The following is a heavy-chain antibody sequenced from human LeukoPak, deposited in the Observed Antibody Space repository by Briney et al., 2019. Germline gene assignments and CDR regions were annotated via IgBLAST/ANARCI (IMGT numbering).Heavy chain of an antibody. Sequence: SETLSLTCTVSGGSISSYYWSWNRQPPGKGLEWIGYIYYSGSTNYNPSLKSRVTISVDTSKNQFSLKLSSVTAADTAVYYCAVYYYGSGSYYPNTWFNPWGQGTLVTVSS. CDR3: AVYYYGSGSYYPNTWFNP. V-gene: IGHV4-59*01. J-gene: IGHJ5*02. D-gene: IGHD3-10*01. CDR1: GGSISSYY. CDR2: IYYSGST.